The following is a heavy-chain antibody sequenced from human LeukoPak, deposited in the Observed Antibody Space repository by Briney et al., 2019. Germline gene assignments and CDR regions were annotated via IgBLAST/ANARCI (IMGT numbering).Heavy chain of an antibody. CDR2: ISAYNGNT. D-gene: IGHD2-2*01. CDR3: ARDPEYCSSTSCYRPWYFDL. Sequence: ASVKVSCKASGYTFTSYGISWVRQAPGQGLEWMGWISAYNGNTNYAQKLQGRVTMTTDTSTSTAYMELRSLRSDDTAVYYCARDPEYCSSTSCYRPWYFDLWGRGTLVTVSS. CDR1: GYTFTSYG. J-gene: IGHJ2*01. V-gene: IGHV1-18*01.